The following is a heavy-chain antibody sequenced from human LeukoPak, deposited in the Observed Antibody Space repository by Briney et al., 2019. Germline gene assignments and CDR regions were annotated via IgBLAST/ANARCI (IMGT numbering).Heavy chain of an antibody. D-gene: IGHD6-19*01. CDR2: ISSSSSYI. CDR3: ARVTDSSGWYGEDY. J-gene: IGHJ4*02. Sequence: GGSLRLSCAASGFTFSSYSMKWVRQAPGKGLEWVSSISSSSSYIYYADSVKGRFTISRDNAKNSLYLQMNSLRAEDTAVYYCARVTDSSGWYGEDYWGQGTLVTVSS. CDR1: GFTFSSYS. V-gene: IGHV3-21*01.